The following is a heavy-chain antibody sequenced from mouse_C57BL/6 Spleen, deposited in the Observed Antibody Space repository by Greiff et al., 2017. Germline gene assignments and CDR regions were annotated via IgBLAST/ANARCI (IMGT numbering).Heavy chain of an antibody. CDR2: IYPGSGNT. Sequence: VQLQQSGAELVRPGASVKLSCKASGYTFTDYYINWVKQRPGQGLEWIARIYPGSGNTYYNEKFKGKATLTAEKSSSTAYMQLSSLTSEDSAVYFCARDGYDAMDYWGQGTSVTVSS. CDR3: ARDGYDAMDY. CDR1: GYTFTDYY. D-gene: IGHD2-3*01. V-gene: IGHV1-76*01. J-gene: IGHJ4*01.